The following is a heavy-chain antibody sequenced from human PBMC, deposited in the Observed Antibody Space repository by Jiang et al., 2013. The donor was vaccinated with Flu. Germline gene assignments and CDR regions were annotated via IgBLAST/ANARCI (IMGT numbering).Heavy chain of an antibody. J-gene: IGHJ4*02. D-gene: IGHD5-18*01. CDR3: ARPFAAMTGFDY. CDR2: IYYSGST. V-gene: IGHV4-39*01. Sequence: LLKPSETLSLTCTVSGGSISSSSYYWGWIRQPPGKGLEWIGSIYYSGSTYYNPSLKSRVTISVDTSKNQFSLKLSSVTAADTAVYYCARPFAAMTGFDYWGQGTLVTVSS. CDR1: GGSISSSSYY.